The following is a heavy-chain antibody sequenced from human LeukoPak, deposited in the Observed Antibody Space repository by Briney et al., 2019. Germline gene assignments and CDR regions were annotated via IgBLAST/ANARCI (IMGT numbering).Heavy chain of an antibody. V-gene: IGHV5-51*01. Sequence: GESLKISCKGSGYSFTSYWIGWVRQMPGKGLEWVGIIYPGDSDTRYSPSFQGQVTISADKSISTAYLQWSSLKASDTAMYYCARHGSGYPKYGAFDIWGQGAMVTVSS. CDR1: GYSFTSYW. CDR2: IYPGDSDT. D-gene: IGHD3-22*01. J-gene: IGHJ3*02. CDR3: ARHGSGYPKYGAFDI.